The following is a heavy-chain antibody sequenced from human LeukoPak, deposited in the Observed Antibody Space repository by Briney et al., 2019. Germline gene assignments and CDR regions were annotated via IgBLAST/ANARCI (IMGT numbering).Heavy chain of an antibody. Sequence: SETLSLTCTVSGGSISSYYWSWIRQPPGKGLEWIGYIYYSGSTNYNPSLKSRVTISVDTSKNQFSLKLSSVTAADTAVYYCARGDYGDGLDYWSQGTLVTVSS. CDR1: GGSISSYY. D-gene: IGHD4-17*01. J-gene: IGHJ4*02. V-gene: IGHV4-59*01. CDR2: IYYSGST. CDR3: ARGDYGDGLDY.